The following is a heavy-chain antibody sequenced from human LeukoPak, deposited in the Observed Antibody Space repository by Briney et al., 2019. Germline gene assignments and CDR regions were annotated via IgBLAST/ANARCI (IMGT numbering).Heavy chain of an antibody. Sequence: ASVKVSCKASGYTFTSYGISWVRQAPGQGLEWMGWISAYNGNTNYAQKLQGRVTMTTDTSTSTAYMELRSLRSDDTAVYYCARDAGYCSGGSCYSGDAFDIWGQGTMIAVSS. CDR2: ISAYNGNT. D-gene: IGHD2-15*01. CDR1: GYTFTSYG. J-gene: IGHJ3*02. V-gene: IGHV1-18*01. CDR3: ARDAGYCSGGSCYSGDAFDI.